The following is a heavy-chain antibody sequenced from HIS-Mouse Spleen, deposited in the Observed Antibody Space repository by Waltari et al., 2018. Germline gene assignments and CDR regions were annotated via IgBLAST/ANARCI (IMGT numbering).Heavy chain of an antibody. CDR3: AGEIPYSSSWYDWYFDL. CDR1: GGSISSSSYY. J-gene: IGHJ2*01. D-gene: IGHD6-13*01. CDR2: IYYSVGT. V-gene: IGHV4-39*07. Sequence: QLQLQESGPGLVKPSETLSLTCTVSGGSISSSSYYWGWIRQPPGKGLEWSGSIYYSVGTYYSPSLKRRVTISVDTSKNQFSLKLSSVTAADTAVYYCAGEIPYSSSWYDWYFDLWGRGTLVTVSS.